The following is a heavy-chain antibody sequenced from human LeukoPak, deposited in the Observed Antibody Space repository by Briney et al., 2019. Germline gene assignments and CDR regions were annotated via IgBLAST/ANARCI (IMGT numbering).Heavy chain of an antibody. CDR3: TRHAGLAAAGTVY. CDR1: GFTFSGSA. J-gene: IGHJ4*02. V-gene: IGHV3-73*01. CDR2: IRSKANSYAT. Sequence: PGGSLRLSCAASGFTFSGSAMHWVRQASGKGLEWVGRIRSKANSYATAYAASVKGRFTISRDDSKNTAYLQMNSLKTEDTAVYYCTRHAGLAAAGTVYWGQGTLVTVSS. D-gene: IGHD6-13*01.